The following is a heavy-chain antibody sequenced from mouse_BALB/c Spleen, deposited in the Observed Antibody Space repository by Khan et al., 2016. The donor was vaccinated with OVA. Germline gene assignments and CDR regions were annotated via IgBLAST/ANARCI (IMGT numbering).Heavy chain of an antibody. CDR3: ARRGLLWYFDY. J-gene: IGHJ2*01. V-gene: IGHV1-7*01. CDR1: GYTFINYW. D-gene: IGHD2-1*01. CDR2: IHPSPAYP. Sequence: QVQLQQSGAELAKPGASVKMSCKASGYTFINYWILWVKQRPGQGLEWIGYIHPSPAYPESNQNFTDKATLTADKSSRTAYMQLSSLTSEDAAVYYCARRGLLWYFDYWGQGTTLTVSS.